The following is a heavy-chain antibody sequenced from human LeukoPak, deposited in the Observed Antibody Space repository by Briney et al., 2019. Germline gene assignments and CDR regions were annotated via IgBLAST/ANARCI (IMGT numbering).Heavy chain of an antibody. CDR2: IHYSGST. J-gene: IGHJ3*02. Sequence: PSETLSLTCTVSGDSMISYYWSWIRQPPGKGLEWIGYIHYSGSTNYNPSLKSRVTISVDTSKNQFSLKLSSVTAADTAMYYCVRAPLALIVYDIWGQGTMVTVSS. CDR1: GDSMISYY. V-gene: IGHV4-59*01. D-gene: IGHD2-21*01. CDR3: VRAPLALIVYDI.